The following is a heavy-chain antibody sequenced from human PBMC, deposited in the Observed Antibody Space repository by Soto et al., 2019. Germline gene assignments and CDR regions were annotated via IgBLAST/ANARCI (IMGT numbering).Heavy chain of an antibody. Sequence: QVQLVQSGAEVKKPGSSVKVSCKASGGTFSSYAISWVRQAPGQGLEWMGGIIPIFGTANYAQKLQGRVTITADESTSIAYMELSSLRSEDTAVYYCARGGGYSSSWSNSYYYGMDVWGQGPTVTVSS. D-gene: IGHD6-13*01. V-gene: IGHV1-69*01. CDR2: IIPIFGTA. J-gene: IGHJ6*02. CDR3: ARGGGYSSSWSNSYYYGMDV. CDR1: GGTFSSYA.